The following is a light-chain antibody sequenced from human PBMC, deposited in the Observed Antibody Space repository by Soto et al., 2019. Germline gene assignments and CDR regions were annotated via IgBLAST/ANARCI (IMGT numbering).Light chain of an antibody. CDR3: QQYNSYPWT. V-gene: IGKV1-5*03. J-gene: IGKJ1*01. CDR2: KAS. CDR1: QSISSW. Sequence: DIQMTQSPSTLSASVGDRVTITCLASQSISSWLAWYQQKPGKAPKLLIYKASSLESGVPSRFSGSGSGTEFTLTISSLQPDYFATYYCQQYNSYPWTFGQGTKVEIK.